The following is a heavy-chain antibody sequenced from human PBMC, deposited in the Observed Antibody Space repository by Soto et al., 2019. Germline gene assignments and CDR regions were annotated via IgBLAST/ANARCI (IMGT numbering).Heavy chain of an antibody. V-gene: IGHV1-69*13. J-gene: IGHJ4*02. CDR1: RDSFSNYA. Sequence: SVKVSCKASRDSFSNYAISCVRQAPGQGLEWMGGIFPFIGTTSFAQRFQDRVTITADEPTSTAYMELRSLTSEDTAVYYCARGGYSSSWRFDYWGQGTVVTVSS. CDR2: IFPFIGTT. CDR3: ARGGYSSSWRFDY. D-gene: IGHD6-13*01.